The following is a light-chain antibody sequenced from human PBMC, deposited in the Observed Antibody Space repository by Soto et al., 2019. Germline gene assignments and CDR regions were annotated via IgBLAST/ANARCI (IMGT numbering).Light chain of an antibody. Sequence: QSALTQPASVSGSPGQSITMSCTGTSRDVGGYNFVSWYQQHPGKAPKVIIYDVNNRPSGVSNRFSGSKSGNTASLTISGLQAEDEADYYCSSYTTSSPYVFGTGTKVTVL. CDR1: SRDVGGYNF. V-gene: IGLV2-14*01. CDR3: SSYTTSSPYV. J-gene: IGLJ1*01. CDR2: DVN.